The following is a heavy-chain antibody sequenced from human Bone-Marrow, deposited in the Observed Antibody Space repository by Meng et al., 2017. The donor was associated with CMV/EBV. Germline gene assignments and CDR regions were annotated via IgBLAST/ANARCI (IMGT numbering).Heavy chain of an antibody. CDR3: TTRRILWFGEFHDY. V-gene: IGHV3-15*01. D-gene: IGHD3-10*01. J-gene: IGHJ4*02. CDR2: IKSKTDGGTT. CDR1: GFTFSNAW. Sequence: GGSLRLSCAASGFTFSNAWMSWVRQAPGKGLEWVGRIKSKTDGGTTDYAAPVKGRFTISRDDSKNTLYLQMNSQKTEDTAVYYCTTRRILWFGEFHDYWGQGTLVTVSS.